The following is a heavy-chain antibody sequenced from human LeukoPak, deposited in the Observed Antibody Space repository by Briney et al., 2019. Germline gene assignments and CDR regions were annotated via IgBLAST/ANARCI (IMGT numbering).Heavy chain of an antibody. CDR2: IYYSGST. D-gene: IGHD6-13*01. Sequence: PSETLSLTXTVSGGSISSYYWSWIRQPPGKGLEWIGYIYYSGSTNYNPSLKSRVTISVDTSKNQFSLKLSSVTAADTAVYHCARGEGYSSSPDYFDYWGQGALVTVSS. J-gene: IGHJ4*02. V-gene: IGHV4-59*01. CDR3: ARGEGYSSSPDYFDY. CDR1: GGSISSYY.